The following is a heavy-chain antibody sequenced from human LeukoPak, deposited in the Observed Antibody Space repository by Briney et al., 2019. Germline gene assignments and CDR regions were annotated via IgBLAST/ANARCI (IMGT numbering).Heavy chain of an antibody. CDR2: IYYSGST. Sequence: PSETLSLTCTVSGGSISSSSYYWGWIRQPPGKGLEWIGSIYYSGSTYYNPSLKSRVTISVDTSKNQFSLKLSSVTAADTAVYYCAREKWFGEFPPYYYYGMDVWGQGTTVTVSS. J-gene: IGHJ6*02. D-gene: IGHD3-10*01. CDR1: GGSISSSSYY. V-gene: IGHV4-39*01. CDR3: AREKWFGEFPPYYYYGMDV.